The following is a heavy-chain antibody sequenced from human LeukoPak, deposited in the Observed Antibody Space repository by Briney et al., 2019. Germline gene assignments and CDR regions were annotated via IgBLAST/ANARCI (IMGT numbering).Heavy chain of an antibody. J-gene: IGHJ3*02. D-gene: IGHD2-15*01. CDR2: MNPNSGNT. V-gene: IGHV1-8*01. Sequence: PGASVKVSCKASGYTFTSYDINWVRQVTGQGLEWMGWMNPNSGNTGYAQKFQGRVTMTRNTSISTAYMELSSLRSEDTAVYYCASGTWGCSGGSCYALEDAFDIWGQGTMVTVSS. CDR1: GYTFTSYD. CDR3: ASGTWGCSGGSCYALEDAFDI.